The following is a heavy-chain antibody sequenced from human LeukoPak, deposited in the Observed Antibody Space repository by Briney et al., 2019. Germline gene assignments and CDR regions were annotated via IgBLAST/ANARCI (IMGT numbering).Heavy chain of an antibody. CDR1: GFTFSSYG. J-gene: IGHJ5*02. CDR2: ISYDGSNK. D-gene: IGHD6-13*01. V-gene: IGHV3-30*18. Sequence: PGGSLRLSCAASGFTFSSYGMHWVRQAPGKGLEWVAVISYDGSNKYYADSVKGRFTISRDNSKNTLYLRMNSLRAEDTAVYYCAKEVVAAAGTGWFDPWGQGTLVTVSS. CDR3: AKEVVAAAGTGWFDP.